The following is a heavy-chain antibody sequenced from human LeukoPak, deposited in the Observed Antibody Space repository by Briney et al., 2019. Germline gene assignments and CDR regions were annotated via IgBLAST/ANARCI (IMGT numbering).Heavy chain of an antibody. CDR2: IYYSGST. CDR3: ARGRRSYHYFDY. D-gene: IGHD1-26*01. J-gene: IGHJ4*02. Sequence: PSETLSLTCTVSGGSISSSSYYWGWIRQPPGKGLEWIGSIYYSGSTYYNPSLKSRVTISVDTPKNQFSLKLSSVTAADTAVYYCARGRRSYHYFDYWGQGTLVTVSS. CDR1: GGSISSSSYY. V-gene: IGHV4-39*07.